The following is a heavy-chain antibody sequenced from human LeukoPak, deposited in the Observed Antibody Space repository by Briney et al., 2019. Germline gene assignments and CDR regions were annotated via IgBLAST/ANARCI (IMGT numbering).Heavy chain of an antibody. CDR1: GFSLSTSGVG. D-gene: IGHD3-22*01. J-gene: IGHJ4*02. CDR3: AHSPPSWLFPGYFDY. V-gene: IGHV2-5*02. CDR2: IYWDDDK. Sequence: SGPTLVKPTQTPTLTCTFSGFSLSTSGVGVGWIRQPPGKALEWLALIYWDDDKRYSPSLKSRLTITKDTSKNQVVLTMTNMDPVDTATYYCAHSPPSWLFPGYFDYWGQGTLVTVSS.